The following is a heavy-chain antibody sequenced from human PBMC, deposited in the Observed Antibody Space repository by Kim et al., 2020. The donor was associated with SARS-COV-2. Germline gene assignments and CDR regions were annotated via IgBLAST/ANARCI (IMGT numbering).Heavy chain of an antibody. V-gene: IGHV3-72*01. Sequence: GGSLRLSCAASGFTFSDYYMDWVRQAPGKGLEWVGRTGNKAKSYTTEYAASVKGRFTISRDDSKNSLYLQMNSLKTEDTAVYFCARGPVVAGTRSAFDIWGQGTMVTVSS. CDR3: ARGPVVAGTRSAFDI. CDR2: TGNKAKSYTT. D-gene: IGHD6-19*01. CDR1: GFTFSDYY. J-gene: IGHJ3*02.